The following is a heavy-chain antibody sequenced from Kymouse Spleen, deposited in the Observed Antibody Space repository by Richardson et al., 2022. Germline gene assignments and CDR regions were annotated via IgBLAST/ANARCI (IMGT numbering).Heavy chain of an antibody. V-gene: IGHV3-30*18. CDR3: AKDYDFWSGSTSDAFDI. J-gene: IGHJ3*02. D-gene: IGHD3-3*01. Sequence: QVQLVESGGGVVQPGRSLRLSCAASGFTFSSYGMHWVRQAPGKGLEWVAVISYDGSNKYYADSVKGRFTISRDNSKNTLYLQMNSLRAEDTAVYYCAKDYDFWSGSTSDAFDIWGQGTMVTVSS. CDR2: ISYDGSNK. CDR1: GFTFSSYG.